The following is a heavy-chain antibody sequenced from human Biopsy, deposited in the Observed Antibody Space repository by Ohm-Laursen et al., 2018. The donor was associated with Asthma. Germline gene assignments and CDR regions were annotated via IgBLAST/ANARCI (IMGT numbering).Heavy chain of an antibody. CDR1: GGSINNFY. J-gene: IGHJ4*02. CDR2: VYYSGST. Sequence: GTLSLTCTVSGGSINNFYWSWIRQPPGKGLESIGHVYYSGSTNYNPSLKSRVTISIDASKNQFSLKLTSVTAADTAVYYCARGVDRVTGLLDHFDSWGQGTLITVSS. CDR3: ARGVDRVTGLLDHFDS. D-gene: IGHD2-21*02. V-gene: IGHV4-59*01.